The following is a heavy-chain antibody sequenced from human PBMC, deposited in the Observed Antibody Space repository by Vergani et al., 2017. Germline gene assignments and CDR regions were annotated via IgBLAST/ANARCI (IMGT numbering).Heavy chain of an antibody. J-gene: IGHJ6*02. D-gene: IGHD2-2*01. CDR1: GYTFTSYG. Sequence: QVQLVQSGAAVKKPGASVKVSCKASGYTFTSYGISWVRQAPGQGLEWMGWISAYNGNTNYAQTLQGRVTMNTDTSTSTAYMELRSLRSDDTAVYYCARDQDIGEVPGAPYYYYYDGKDVWGQGTRVTVSS. CDR3: ARDQDIGEVPGAPYYYYYDGKDV. CDR2: ISAYNGNT. V-gene: IGHV1-18*04.